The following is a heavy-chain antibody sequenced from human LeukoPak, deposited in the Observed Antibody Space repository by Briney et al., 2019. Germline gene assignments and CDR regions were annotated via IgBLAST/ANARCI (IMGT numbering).Heavy chain of an antibody. CDR2: INPKSGGT. CDR1: GYTFTGYY. Sequence: ASVKVSCKASGYTFTGYYMHWVRQAPGQGLEWMGWINPKSGGTVYAQKFQGRVTMTRDTSSSTAYMELSRLRFDDTVVYYCARGPRITIFGVVMANDAFDIWGQGTMVTVSS. J-gene: IGHJ3*02. CDR3: ARGPRITIFGVVMANDAFDI. V-gene: IGHV1-2*02. D-gene: IGHD3-3*01.